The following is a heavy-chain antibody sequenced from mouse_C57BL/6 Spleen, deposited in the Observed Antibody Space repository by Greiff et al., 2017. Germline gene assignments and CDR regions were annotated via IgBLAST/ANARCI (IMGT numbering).Heavy chain of an antibody. Sequence: EVQLQESGGGLVQPKGSLKLSCAASGFSFNTYAMNWVRQAPGKGLEWVARIRSKSNNYATYYADSVKDRFTISRDDSESMLYLQMNNLKTEDTAMYYCVRHHLGYYAMDYWGQGTSVTVSS. D-gene: IGHD4-1*01. V-gene: IGHV10-1*01. CDR3: VRHHLGYYAMDY. J-gene: IGHJ4*01. CDR2: IRSKSNNYAT. CDR1: GFSFNTYA.